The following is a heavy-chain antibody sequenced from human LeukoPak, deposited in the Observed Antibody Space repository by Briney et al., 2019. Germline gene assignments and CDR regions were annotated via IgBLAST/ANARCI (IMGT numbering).Heavy chain of an antibody. CDR1: GGSISSYY. J-gene: IGHJ4*02. Sequence: SETLSLTCAVSGGSISSYYWSWIRQPAGKGLEWIGRIYTSGSTNYNPSLKSRVTMSVDTSKNQFSLKLSSVTAADTAVYYCAKSSSRAYYFDYWGQGTLVTVSS. D-gene: IGHD6-6*01. V-gene: IGHV4-4*07. CDR3: AKSSSRAYYFDY. CDR2: IYTSGST.